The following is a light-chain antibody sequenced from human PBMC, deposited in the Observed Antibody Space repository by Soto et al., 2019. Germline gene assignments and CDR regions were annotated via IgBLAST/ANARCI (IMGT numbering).Light chain of an antibody. J-gene: IGKJ1*01. CDR3: QQYGNSPPT. V-gene: IGKV3-15*01. CDR2: GAS. CDR1: QSLNRD. Sequence: EVVMTQSPATLSVSPGERATLSCRASQSLNRDLAWYQQRPGQSPRLLIFGASIRADGIPARFSGSGSGTDFTLTISRLEPEDFAVYYCQQYGNSPPTFGQGTKVDIK.